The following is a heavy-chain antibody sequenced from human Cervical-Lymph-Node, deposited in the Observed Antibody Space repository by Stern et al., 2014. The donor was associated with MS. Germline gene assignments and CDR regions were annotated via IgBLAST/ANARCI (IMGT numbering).Heavy chain of an antibody. V-gene: IGHV1-2*02. CDR2: IIPNNGDT. Sequence: VQLVESGAEVKKPGASVKVSCKASGYTFTGYYIHWVRQAPGQGLEWMGWIIPNNGDTNYAQNFQGRVTMTRDTSISTAYMELSRPRSDDTAVYYCAKDGYNYWGQGTLVTVSS. J-gene: IGHJ4*02. D-gene: IGHD5-24*01. CDR3: AKDGYNY. CDR1: GYTFTGYY.